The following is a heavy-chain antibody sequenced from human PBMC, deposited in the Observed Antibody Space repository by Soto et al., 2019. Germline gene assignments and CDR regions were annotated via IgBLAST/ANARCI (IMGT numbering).Heavy chain of an antibody. D-gene: IGHD7-27*01. V-gene: IGHV1-18*01. Sequence: ASVKVSFKASGYTFTRYGISWVRQAPGQGLEWMGWISGYNGDTTYAQKFQGRVTMTTDTSTSTAYMELRSLRSDDTAVYYCASGSLGPSSTPGDYWGQGTLVTVSS. J-gene: IGHJ4*02. CDR3: ASGSLGPSSTPGDY. CDR2: ISGYNGDT. CDR1: GYTFTRYG.